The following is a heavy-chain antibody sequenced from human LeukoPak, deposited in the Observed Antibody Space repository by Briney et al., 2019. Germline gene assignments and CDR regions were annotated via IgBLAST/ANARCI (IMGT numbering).Heavy chain of an antibody. D-gene: IGHD4-17*01. CDR3: ARVHGPTGFDY. Sequence: SETLSLTCAVSGGSISSGGYSWSWIRQPPGTGLEWIGYIYHSGSTYYNPSLKSRVTISVDRSKNQFSLKLSSVTAADTAVYYCARVHGPTGFDYWGQGTLVTVSS. J-gene: IGHJ4*02. CDR1: GGSISSGGYS. V-gene: IGHV4-30-2*01. CDR2: IYHSGST.